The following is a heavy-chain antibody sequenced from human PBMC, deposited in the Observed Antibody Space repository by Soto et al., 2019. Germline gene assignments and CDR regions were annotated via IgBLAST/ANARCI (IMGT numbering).Heavy chain of an antibody. CDR3: ARDGDSAGDL. D-gene: IGHD3-3*01. J-gene: IGHJ5*02. Sequence: QVQLQESGPGLVKPSETLSLTCTVSGAYFTCCSWSWIRQPAGKGLEWIGRFYSTYSSIYNPNLTCRVTISLDTSKNKLSLKVASVTAADTAVYYCARDGDSAGDLWGQGTLVTVSS. CDR1: GAYFTCCS. CDR2: FYSTYSS. V-gene: IGHV4-4*07.